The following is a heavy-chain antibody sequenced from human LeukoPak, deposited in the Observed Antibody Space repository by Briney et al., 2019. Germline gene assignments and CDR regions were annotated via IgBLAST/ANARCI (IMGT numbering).Heavy chain of an antibody. CDR2: IIPIFGTA. Sequence: ASVKVSCKASGGTFSSYAISWVRQAPGQGLEWMGGIIPIFGTANYAQKFQGRVTFTADESTSTAYMELSSLRSEDTAVYYCARDAEPSTILRFLEGGVVDIWGQGTMVTVSS. CDR3: ARDAEPSTILRFLEGGVVDI. V-gene: IGHV1-69*13. D-gene: IGHD3-3*01. J-gene: IGHJ3*02. CDR1: GGTFSSYA.